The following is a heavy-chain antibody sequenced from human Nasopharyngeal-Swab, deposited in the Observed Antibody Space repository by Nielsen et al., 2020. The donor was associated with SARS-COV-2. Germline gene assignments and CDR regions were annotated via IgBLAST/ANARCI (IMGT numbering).Heavy chain of an antibody. D-gene: IGHD2-2*01. Sequence: GGSLRLACAVPGCTFCSYSMNWVRPAPGKGLEWVSSLSSSSSYLYYADTVKGRFTISRDNAKNSLYLQMNSLRAEDTAVYYCARGQAGYCSSTSCYPYYYYYYMDVWGKGTTVTVSS. V-gene: IGHV3-21*01. J-gene: IGHJ6*03. CDR3: ARGQAGYCSSTSCYPYYYYYYMDV. CDR1: GCTFCSYS. CDR2: LSSSSSYL.